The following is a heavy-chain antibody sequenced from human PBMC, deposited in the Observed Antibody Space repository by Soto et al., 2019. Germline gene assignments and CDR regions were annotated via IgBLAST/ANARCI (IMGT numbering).Heavy chain of an antibody. CDR3: ARGLYYYDSSGYLAADY. Sequence: PSDTLSLTCPVSGGSNSSYYWSWIRQPPRTALEWIGYIYYSGSTNYNPSLKSRVTISVDTSKNQFSLKLSSVTAADTAVYYCARGLYYYDSSGYLAADYWGQGNLVTVSS. CDR1: GGSNSSYY. D-gene: IGHD3-22*01. CDR2: IYYSGST. J-gene: IGHJ4*02. V-gene: IGHV4-59*01.